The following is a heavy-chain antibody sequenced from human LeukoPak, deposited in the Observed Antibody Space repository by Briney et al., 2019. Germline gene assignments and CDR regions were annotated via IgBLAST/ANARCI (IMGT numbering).Heavy chain of an antibody. V-gene: IGHV4-34*01. D-gene: IGHD4-17*01. CDR3: ARAGGDGDYADY. Sequence: SETLSLTCAVYGGSFSGYYWSWIRQPPGKGLEWIGEINHSGSTNYNPSLRSRVTISVDTSKNQFSLKLSSVTAADTAVYYCARAGGDGDYADYWGQGTLVTVSS. CDR1: GGSFSGYY. J-gene: IGHJ4*02. CDR2: INHSGST.